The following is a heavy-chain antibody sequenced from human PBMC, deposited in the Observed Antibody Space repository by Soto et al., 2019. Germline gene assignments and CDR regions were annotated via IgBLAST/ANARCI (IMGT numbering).Heavy chain of an antibody. Sequence: LRLSCAAAGFDFEDYAMHWVRQVPGKGLEWVSLTNSDGTDSYYMDSVKGRFTISRDNAKSTLYLQMDRLRPEDTALYFCAKSLYYYDSSPLDHWGQGTLVTVSS. J-gene: IGHJ4*02. CDR3: AKSLYYYDSSPLDH. CDR2: TNSDGTDS. CDR1: GFDFEDYA. D-gene: IGHD3-22*01. V-gene: IGHV3-43D*04.